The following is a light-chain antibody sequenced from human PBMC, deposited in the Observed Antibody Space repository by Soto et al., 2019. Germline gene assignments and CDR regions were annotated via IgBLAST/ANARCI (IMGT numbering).Light chain of an antibody. CDR3: SSYTTFRTPHVA. Sequence: QSALTQPASVSGSLGQSITISFTGTNSDIGGYNYVSWYQQHPGKAPKLLIHEVTNRPSGVSDRFSGSKSANTASLTISGLQAEDEAHYYCSSYTTFRTPHVAFGGGTKLTVL. CDR1: NSDIGGYNY. J-gene: IGLJ2*01. V-gene: IGLV2-14*01. CDR2: EVT.